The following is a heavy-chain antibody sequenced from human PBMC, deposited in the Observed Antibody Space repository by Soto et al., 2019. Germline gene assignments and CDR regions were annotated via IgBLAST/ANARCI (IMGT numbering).Heavy chain of an antibody. Sequence: GASVKVSCKASGYTFTSYGISWVRQAPGQGLEWMGRISAYNGNTNYAQKLQGRVTMTTDTSTSTAYMELRSLRSDDTAVYYCAREPLGYCSSTSCYSFDYWGQGTLVTVSS. CDR3: AREPLGYCSSTSCYSFDY. D-gene: IGHD2-2*01. J-gene: IGHJ4*02. CDR1: GYTFTSYG. CDR2: ISAYNGNT. V-gene: IGHV1-18*01.